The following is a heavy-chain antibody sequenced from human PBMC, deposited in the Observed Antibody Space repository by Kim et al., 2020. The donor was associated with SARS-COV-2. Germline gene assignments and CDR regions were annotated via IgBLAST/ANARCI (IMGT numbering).Heavy chain of an antibody. V-gene: IGHV4-4*07. CDR2: T. J-gene: IGHJ5*02. CDR3: ARTGNAGWFDP. Sequence: TTYTPTLKSRVTMSIDTSKNQFSLKLSSVTAADTAMYYCARTGNAGWFDPWGQGTLVTVSS. D-gene: IGHD1-1*01.